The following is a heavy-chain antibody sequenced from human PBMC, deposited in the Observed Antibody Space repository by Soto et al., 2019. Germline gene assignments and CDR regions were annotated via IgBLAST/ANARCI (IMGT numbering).Heavy chain of an antibody. J-gene: IGHJ3*02. V-gene: IGHV3-23*01. CDR2: ISGSGGST. CDR3: AIGYHYDSSGYYSDAFDI. D-gene: IGHD3-22*01. Sequence: EVQLLESGGGLVQPGGSLRLSCAASGLTFSSYAKSWVRQAPGKGLERVSAISGSGGSTYYADSVKGRFTISRDNSKNTLYLQMNSLRAEDTAVYYCAIGYHYDSSGYYSDAFDIWGQGTMVTVSS. CDR1: GLTFSSYA.